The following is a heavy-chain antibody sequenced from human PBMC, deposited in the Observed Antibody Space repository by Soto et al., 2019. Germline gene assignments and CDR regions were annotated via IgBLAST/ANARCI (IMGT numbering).Heavy chain of an antibody. CDR3: AKDIKSTGWYFGLDP. CDR1: GFTFDDHA. V-gene: IGHV3-9*01. J-gene: IGHJ6*02. CDR2: ISWNSGTI. Sequence: GGSLRLSCAAPGFTFDDHAMHWVRQGPGKGSEWVSGISWNSGTIVYADSVKGRFTISRDNTKNSLYLQMDSLRREDTALYYCAKDIKSTGWYFGLDPWGQGTTVTVSS. D-gene: IGHD6-19*01.